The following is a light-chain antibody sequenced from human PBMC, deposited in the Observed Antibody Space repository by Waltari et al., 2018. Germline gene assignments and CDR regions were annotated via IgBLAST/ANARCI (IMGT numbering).Light chain of an antibody. J-gene: IGKJ2*03. CDR3: QQYNTYSS. V-gene: IGKV1-5*03. CDR1: QSISNY. Sequence: DIQMTQSPSTPSASVGDTINITCRASQSISNYLAWYQQKPGKAPKLLIYKAYSSGSGVPSRFSGSGSGTEFTLTISSLQPDDFATYYCQQYNTYSSFGQGTKLEIK. CDR2: KAY.